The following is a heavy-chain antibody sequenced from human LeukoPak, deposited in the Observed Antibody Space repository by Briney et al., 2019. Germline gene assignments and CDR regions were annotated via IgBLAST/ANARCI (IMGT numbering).Heavy chain of an antibody. CDR3: GRWGVNTGLDR. CDR2: ISSSSSTI. CDR1: GFTFSSYS. D-gene: IGHD3-10*01. Sequence: GGSLRLSCAASGFTFSSYSMNWVRQAPGKGLEWVSYISSSSSTIYYADSVKGRFTISRDNAKNSLYLQMSSLRAEDSAVFYCGRWGVNTGLDRWGQGTLVTVSS. J-gene: IGHJ5*02. V-gene: IGHV3-48*04.